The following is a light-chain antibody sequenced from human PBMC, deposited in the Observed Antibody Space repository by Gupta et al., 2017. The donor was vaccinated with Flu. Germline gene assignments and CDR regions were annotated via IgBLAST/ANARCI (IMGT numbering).Light chain of an antibody. Sequence: RVTISCSGSSSNIGRNTVNWYQQVPGAAPKRLIHTDNQRPSGVPDRFSGSKSGTSASLAISGLQSEDETDYYCAAWDDSLKILVFGGGTKLTVL. J-gene: IGLJ2*01. CDR2: TDN. CDR1: SSNIGRNT. V-gene: IGLV1-44*01. CDR3: AAWDDSLKILV.